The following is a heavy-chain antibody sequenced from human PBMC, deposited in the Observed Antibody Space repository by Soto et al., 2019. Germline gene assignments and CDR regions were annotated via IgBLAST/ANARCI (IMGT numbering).Heavy chain of an antibody. CDR1: GGSVSSGSYY. D-gene: IGHD5-18*01. CDR3: AREIRTVMYSYGLMYFDS. Sequence: ETLSLTCTVSGGSVSSGSYYWSWIRQPPGEGLEWIGNIYYSGSTNSNPSLKSRVTISVDKSKNHFSMHLTSVTAADTAVFYFAREIRTVMYSYGLMYFDSWGQGALVTVSS. J-gene: IGHJ4*02. V-gene: IGHV4-61*03. CDR2: IYYSGST.